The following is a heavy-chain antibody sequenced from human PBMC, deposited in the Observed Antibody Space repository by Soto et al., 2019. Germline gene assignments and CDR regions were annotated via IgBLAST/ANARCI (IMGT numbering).Heavy chain of an antibody. J-gene: IGHJ6*02. V-gene: IGHV1-18*01. D-gene: IGHD3-10*01. Sequence: QVQLVQSGAEVKKPGASVKVSCKASGYTFTTYDISWVRQAPGQGLEWMGWISAYNGNTNYAQKLQGRVTMTTDTSTSTAYMELRSLRSDDTAVYYCAMVRDRSNYYYYGMDVWGQGTTVTVSS. CDR2: ISAYNGNT. CDR1: GYTFTTYD. CDR3: AMVRDRSNYYYYGMDV.